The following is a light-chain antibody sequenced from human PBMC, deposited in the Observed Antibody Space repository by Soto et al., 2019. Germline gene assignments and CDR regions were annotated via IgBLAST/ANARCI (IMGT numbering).Light chain of an antibody. Sequence: EIVLTQSPGTLSLSPGERATLSCRASQSISSSSLAWYQQKPGQAPRLLVYGASSRATGVPDRFSGSGSGTYFTLTISSLRPEDFALYFCQQYGSSPQTFGQGTKVEIK. CDR1: QSISSSS. CDR2: GAS. CDR3: QQYGSSPQT. V-gene: IGKV3-20*01. J-gene: IGKJ1*01.